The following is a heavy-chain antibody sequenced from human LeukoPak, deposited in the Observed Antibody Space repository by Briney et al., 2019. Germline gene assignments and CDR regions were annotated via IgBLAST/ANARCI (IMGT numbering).Heavy chain of an antibody. CDR1: GFTFSSHS. J-gene: IGHJ3*01. CDR2: IGHAGSPA. D-gene: IGHD2-21*01. CDR3: ARDQRPYYNGYRYCAANL. V-gene: IGHV3-48*01. Sequence: PGGSLRLSCEPSGFTFSSHSMTWVRQAPGKTLEWISYIGHAGSPAHYADSVRGRFTISRDNARNSLYLQMNSLTVEDTAVYYCARDQRPYYNGYRYCAANLWGRGTLVTVSS.